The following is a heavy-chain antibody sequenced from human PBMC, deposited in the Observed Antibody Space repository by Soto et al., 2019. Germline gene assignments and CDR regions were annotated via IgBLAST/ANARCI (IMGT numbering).Heavy chain of an antibody. CDR3: ARVSPHYGGNHDAFDI. Sequence: VGSLRLSCAASGFTFSDYYMSWIRQAPGKGLEWVSYISSSSSYTNYADSVKGRFTISRDNAKNSLYLQMNSLRAEDTAVYYCARVSPHYGGNHDAFDIWGQGTMVTVSS. V-gene: IGHV3-11*06. D-gene: IGHD4-17*01. J-gene: IGHJ3*02. CDR1: GFTFSDYY. CDR2: ISSSSSYT.